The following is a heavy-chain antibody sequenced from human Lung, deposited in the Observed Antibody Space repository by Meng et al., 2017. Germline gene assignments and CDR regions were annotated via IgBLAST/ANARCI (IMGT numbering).Heavy chain of an antibody. CDR3: ARGPTTMAHDFDY. CDR1: GGSFSDYY. J-gene: IGHJ4*02. CDR2: INHSGST. V-gene: IGHV4-34*02. D-gene: IGHD4-11*01. Sequence: QVQYKSGHAGLLMPSETLSLTFVCYGGSFSDYYRSWIRQPPGKGLEWIGEINHSGSTNYNPSLESRATISVDTSQNNLSLKLSSVTAADSAVYYCARGPTTMAHDFDYWGQGTLVTVSS.